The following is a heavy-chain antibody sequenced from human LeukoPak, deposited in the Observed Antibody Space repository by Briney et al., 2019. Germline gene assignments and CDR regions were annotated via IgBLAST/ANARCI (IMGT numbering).Heavy chain of an antibody. J-gene: IGHJ4*02. CDR1: GFTFSSYS. Sequence: GGSLRLSCAASGFTFSSYSMNWVRQAPGKGLEWVSYISSSSSTIYYADSVKGRFTISRDNAKNSLYLQMNSLRAEDTAVYYCAGEGASSLVRGVIGYWGPGTLVTVSS. D-gene: IGHD3-10*01. CDR3: AGEGASSLVRGVIGY. V-gene: IGHV3-48*01. CDR2: ISSSSSTI.